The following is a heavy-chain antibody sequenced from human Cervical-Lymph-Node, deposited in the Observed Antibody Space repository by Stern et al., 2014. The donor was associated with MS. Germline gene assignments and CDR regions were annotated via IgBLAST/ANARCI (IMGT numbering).Heavy chain of an antibody. CDR3: AHSHYDIKTTYGPGPSDY. Sequence: QVTLRESGPTLVKPTETLTLTCTFSGFSLTTSGVSVGWIRQPPGKALEWLALIYWDDTKRYSTSLTSIITITKDTSKNQVVLTMTNMDPVDTATYYCAHSHYDIKTTYGPGPSDYWGQGTLVTVSS. CDR1: GFSLTTSGVS. J-gene: IGHJ4*02. D-gene: IGHD3-9*01. V-gene: IGHV2-5*02. CDR2: IYWDDTK.